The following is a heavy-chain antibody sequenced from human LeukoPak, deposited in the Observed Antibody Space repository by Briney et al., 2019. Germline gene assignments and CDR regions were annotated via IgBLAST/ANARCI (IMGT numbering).Heavy chain of an antibody. Sequence: GGSLRLSCAASGFTFSSYAMSWVRQAPGKGLEWVSAISGSGGSTYYADSVKGRFTISRDNSQNTMYLQMNSLRAEDTAVYYCANRHCTSTSCYLNDWGQGTLVTVSS. CDR2: ISGSGGST. D-gene: IGHD2-2*01. CDR1: GFTFSSYA. J-gene: IGHJ4*02. V-gene: IGHV3-23*01. CDR3: ANRHCTSTSCYLND.